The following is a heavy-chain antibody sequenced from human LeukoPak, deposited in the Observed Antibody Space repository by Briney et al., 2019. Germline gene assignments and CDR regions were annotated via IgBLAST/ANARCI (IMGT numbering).Heavy chain of an antibody. V-gene: IGHV1-8*01. CDR3: ARDLVGAAAFDAFDI. Sequence: ASVKVSCKASGYTFTSYDINWVRQAPGQGLGWMGWMNPNSGNTGYAQKFQGRVTMTRNTSISTAYMELSSLRSEDTAVYYCARDLVGAAAFDAFDIWGQGTMVTVSS. CDR1: GYTFTSYD. D-gene: IGHD1-26*01. J-gene: IGHJ3*02. CDR2: MNPNSGNT.